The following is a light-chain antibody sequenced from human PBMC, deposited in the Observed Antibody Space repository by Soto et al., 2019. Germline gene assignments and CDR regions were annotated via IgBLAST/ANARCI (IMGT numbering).Light chain of an antibody. J-gene: IGKJ1*01. CDR2: SAT. CDR1: EDVRHD. Sequence: AIQVTQSPSSLSASVGDRVTITCRTSEDVRHDLAWFQQRPGKAPNLLIYSATRLQSGVPSRFSGSGSGTDFTLIISSLQPEYFATYYCLQANNYPWTFGLGTKV. V-gene: IGKV1-6*01. CDR3: LQANNYPWT.